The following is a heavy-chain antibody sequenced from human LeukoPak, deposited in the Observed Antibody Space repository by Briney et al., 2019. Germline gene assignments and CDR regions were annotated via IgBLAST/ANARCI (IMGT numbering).Heavy chain of an antibody. CDR2: IYYSGST. J-gene: IGHJ4*02. CDR3: ARRYDFSTFDY. V-gene: IGHV4-39*01. Sequence: PSETLSPTCTVSGGSINSGTYYWGWIRQPPGKGLEWIGSIYYSGSTYYNPSLKSRVTISVDTSKNQFSLKLSSVTAADTAVYYCARRYDFSTFDYWGQGTLVTVSS. D-gene: IGHD3-3*01. CDR1: GGSINSGTYY.